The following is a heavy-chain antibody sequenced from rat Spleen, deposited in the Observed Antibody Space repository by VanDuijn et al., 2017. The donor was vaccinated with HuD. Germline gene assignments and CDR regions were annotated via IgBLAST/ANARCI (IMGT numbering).Heavy chain of an antibody. CDR3: ARHNSGYGDMDA. V-gene: IGHV5-19*01. D-gene: IGHD4-3*01. Sequence: EVQLVESGGGLVQPGRSLKLSCAASGFTFSNHGMHWIRQAPTKGLEWVASISPSGGSTYYRDSVKGRFTISRDNAENIQYLQMDSLRSEDTATYYCARHNSGYGDMDAWGQGASVTVSS. CDR1: GFTFSNHG. CDR2: ISPSGGST. J-gene: IGHJ4*01.